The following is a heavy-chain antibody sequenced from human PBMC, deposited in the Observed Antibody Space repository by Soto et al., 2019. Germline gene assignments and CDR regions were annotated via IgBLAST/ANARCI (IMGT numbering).Heavy chain of an antibody. V-gene: IGHV1-18*01. CDR3: ARDRPTRFLEWLHSTPEFDI. J-gene: IGHJ3*02. CDR2: ISAYNGNT. CDR1: GYTFTSYG. D-gene: IGHD3-3*01. Sequence: GASVKVSCKASGYTFTSYGISWVRQAPGQGLEWMGWISAYNGNTNYAQKLQGRVTMTTDTSTSTAYMELRSLRSDDTAVYYCARDRPTRFLEWLHSTPEFDIWGQGTMVTVSS.